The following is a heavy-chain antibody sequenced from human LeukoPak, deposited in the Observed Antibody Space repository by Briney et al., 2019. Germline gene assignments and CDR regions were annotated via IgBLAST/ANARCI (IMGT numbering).Heavy chain of an antibody. CDR1: GFTFSSYG. V-gene: IGHV3-23*01. CDR3: AKGRNDYDYYYMGV. J-gene: IGHJ6*03. CDR2: ISGSGGST. Sequence: GGSLRLSCAASGFTFSSYGMSWVRQAPGKGLEWVSAISGSGGSTYYADSVKGRLTISRDNSKNTLYLQMNSLRAEDTAVYYCAKGRNDYDYYYMGVWGKGTTVTISS.